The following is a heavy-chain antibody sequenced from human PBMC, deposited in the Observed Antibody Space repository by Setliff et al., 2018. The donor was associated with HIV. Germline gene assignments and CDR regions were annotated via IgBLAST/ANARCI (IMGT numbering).Heavy chain of an antibody. J-gene: IGHJ4*02. CDR3: ARGLFGELYY. CDR2: INHSGST. D-gene: IGHD3-10*02. CDR1: GGPFSGYY. Sequence: SETLSLTCAVYGGPFSGYYWNWIRQPPGKGLEWIGEINHSGSTNYNPSLKSRVTISVDTSKNQFSLKLSSVTAADTAVYYCARGLFGELYYWGQGNLVTVSS. V-gene: IGHV4-34*01.